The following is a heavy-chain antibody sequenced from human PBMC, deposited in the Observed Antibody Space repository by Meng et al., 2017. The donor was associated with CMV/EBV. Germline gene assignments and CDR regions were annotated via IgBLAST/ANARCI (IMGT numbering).Heavy chain of an antibody. CDR1: GFTLSSYS. D-gene: IGHD3/OR15-3a*01. V-gene: IGHV3-48*04. J-gene: IGHJ6*02. CDR2: ISSSSSTI. CDR3: ARKSDLLHIYYYGMDV. Sequence: GESLKISCAASGFTLSSYSMNWVRQAPGKGLEWVSYISSSSSTIYYADSVKGRFTISRDNAKNSLYLQMNSLRAEDTAVYYCARKSDLLHIYYYGMDVWGQGTTVTVSS.